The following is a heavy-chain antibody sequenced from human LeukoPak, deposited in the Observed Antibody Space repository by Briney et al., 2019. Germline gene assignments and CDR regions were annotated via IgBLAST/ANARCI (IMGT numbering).Heavy chain of an antibody. CDR3: APRLELN. CDR1: GFTFSTYA. Sequence: GGSLRLSCAASGFTFSTYAMHWVRQAPGKGLEWVAVIPYDGNTKYYADSVKGRFTISRDNSKNTLYLQMNSLRTEDTAVYYCAPRLELNWGQGTLVTVSS. V-gene: IGHV3-30-3*01. J-gene: IGHJ4*02. CDR2: IPYDGNTK. D-gene: IGHD1-7*01.